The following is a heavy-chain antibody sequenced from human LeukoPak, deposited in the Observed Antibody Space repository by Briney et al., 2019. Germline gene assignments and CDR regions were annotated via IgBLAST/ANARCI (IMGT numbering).Heavy chain of an antibody. J-gene: IGHJ4*02. CDR2: IYYSGST. V-gene: IGHV4-39*02. CDR3: ARDYGGHFDY. Sequence: PSETLSLTCSVSGDSLSSYYWGWIRQPPGKGLEWIGSIYYSGSTYYNPSLKSRVTISVDTSKNQFSLKLSSVTAADTAVYYCARDYGGHFDYWGQGTLVTVSS. D-gene: IGHD4-23*01. CDR1: GDSLSSYY.